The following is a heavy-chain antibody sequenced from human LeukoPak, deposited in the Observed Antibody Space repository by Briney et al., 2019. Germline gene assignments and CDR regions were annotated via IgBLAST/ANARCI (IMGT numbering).Heavy chain of an antibody. CDR1: GGSISSSSYY. J-gene: IGHJ4*02. CDR2: IYYSGST. D-gene: IGHD3-22*01. V-gene: IGHV4-39*01. CDR3: VSNYYDSSGYRYDY. Sequence: SETLSLTCTVSGGSISSSSYYWGWIRQPPGKGLEWIGSIYYSGSTYYNPSLKSRVTISVDTSKNQFSLKLSSVTAADTAVYYCVSNYYDSSGYRYDYWGQGTLVTVSS.